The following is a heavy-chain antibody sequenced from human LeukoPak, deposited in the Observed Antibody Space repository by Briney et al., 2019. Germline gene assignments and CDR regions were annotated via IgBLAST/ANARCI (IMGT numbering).Heavy chain of an antibody. J-gene: IGHJ4*02. D-gene: IGHD7-27*01. V-gene: IGHV4-39*01. Sequence: SETLPLTCTVSGGSISSSSYYWGWIRQPPGKGLEWIGSIYYSGSTYYNPSLKSRVTISVDTSKNQFSLKLSSVTAADTAVYYCARLGGWGSIDYWGQGTLVTVSS. CDR3: ARLGGWGSIDY. CDR2: IYYSGST. CDR1: GGSISSSSYY.